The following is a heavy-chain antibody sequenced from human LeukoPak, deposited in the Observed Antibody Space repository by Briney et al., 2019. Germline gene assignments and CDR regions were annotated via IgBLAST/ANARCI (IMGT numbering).Heavy chain of an antibody. D-gene: IGHD3-3*01. Sequence: PSEILSLTCTVSGASIGGSNYYWGWVRQPPGMGLEWIGSIFYSGRTYFNPSLKRRVTISVDTSKNQFSLRLSSVTAADAAVYYCARHEEEDGRNAKTFWYWGQGTLVTVSS. CDR3: ARHEEEDGRNAKTFWY. CDR1: GASIGGSNYY. J-gene: IGHJ4*02. V-gene: IGHV4-39*01. CDR2: IFYSGRT.